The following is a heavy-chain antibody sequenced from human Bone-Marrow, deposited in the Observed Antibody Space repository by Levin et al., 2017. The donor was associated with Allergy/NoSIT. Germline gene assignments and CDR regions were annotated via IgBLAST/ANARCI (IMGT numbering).Heavy chain of an antibody. CDR1: GFTVSNNY. D-gene: IGHD6-6*01. V-gene: IGHV3-53*01. J-gene: IGHJ4*02. CDR2: TYSGGNT. CDR3: ATSPTSGY. Sequence: GGSLRLSCAASGFTVSNNYMSWVRQAPGKGLEGVSVTYSGGNTFYADSVKGRFTMSRDRSKNTLYLQMNSLRAEDTAVYYCATSPTSGYWCQGTLVTVSS.